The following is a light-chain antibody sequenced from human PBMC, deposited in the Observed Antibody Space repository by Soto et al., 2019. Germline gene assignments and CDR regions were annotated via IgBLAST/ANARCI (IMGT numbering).Light chain of an antibody. V-gene: IGLV1-40*01. CDR2: GNT. Sequence: QSVLTQPPSVSGAPGQRVTISCTGSSSNIGAPYDVHWYQQLPGTAPKLLIYGNTNRPSGVPDRFSGSKSGTSASLAIAGLQAEDEPDYYCQSYDSSLSGSVVFGGGTKVTVL. CDR3: QSYDSSLSGSVV. J-gene: IGLJ2*01. CDR1: SSNIGAPYD.